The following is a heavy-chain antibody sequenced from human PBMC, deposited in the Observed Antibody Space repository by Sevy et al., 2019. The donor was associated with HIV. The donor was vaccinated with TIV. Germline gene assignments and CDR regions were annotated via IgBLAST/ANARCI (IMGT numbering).Heavy chain of an antibody. CDR2: ISSSSSYI. D-gene: IGHD2-15*01. CDR3: ARGKYCRGGSCYYLPNAFDI. J-gene: IGHJ3*02. V-gene: IGHV3-21*01. CDR1: GFTFSSYS. Sequence: GGSLRLSCAASGFTFSSYSMNWVRQAPGKGLEWVSSISSSSSYIYYADSVKGRFTISRDNAENSLYLQMNSLRAEDTAVYYCARGKYCRGGSCYYLPNAFDIWGQGTMVTVSS.